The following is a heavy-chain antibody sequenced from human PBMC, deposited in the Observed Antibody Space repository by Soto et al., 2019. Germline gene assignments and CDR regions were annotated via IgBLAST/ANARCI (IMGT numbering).Heavy chain of an antibody. Sequence: GGSLRLSCAASGFTFSSYAMHWVRQAPGKGLEWVAVISYDGSNKYYADSVKGRFTISRDNSKNTLYLQMNSLRAEDTAVYYCARDSAGYSSSWYRGFGDYWGQGTLVTVSS. J-gene: IGHJ4*02. CDR3: ARDSAGYSSSWYRGFGDY. CDR2: ISYDGSNK. D-gene: IGHD6-13*01. V-gene: IGHV3-30-3*01. CDR1: GFTFSSYA.